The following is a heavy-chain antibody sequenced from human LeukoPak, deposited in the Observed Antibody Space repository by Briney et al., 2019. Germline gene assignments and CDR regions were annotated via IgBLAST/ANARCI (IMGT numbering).Heavy chain of an antibody. CDR1: GFTFSSYG. CDR2: IWYDGSNK. D-gene: IGHD6-13*01. CDR3: ARAPGIAAEDYYYYGMDV. J-gene: IGHJ6*02. V-gene: IGHV3-33*01. Sequence: PGRSLRLSCAASGFTFSSYGVHWVRQAPGKGLEWVAVIWYDGSNKYYADSVKGRFTISRDNSKNTLYLQMNSLRAEDTAVYYCARAPGIAAEDYYYYGMDVWGQGTTVTVSS.